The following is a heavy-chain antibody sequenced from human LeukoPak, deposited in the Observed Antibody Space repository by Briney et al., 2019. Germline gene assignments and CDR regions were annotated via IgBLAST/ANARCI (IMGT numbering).Heavy chain of an antibody. D-gene: IGHD6-19*01. Sequence: GGSLRLSCEASGFTFNSYSMPWVRQAPGKGLEWVAVISYDGSNKYYADSVKGRFTISRDTSKNTLYLQMNSLRAEDTAVYYCARREGSGLLDYWGQGTLVTVSS. CDR2: ISYDGSNK. V-gene: IGHV3-30*04. CDR3: ARREGSGLLDY. J-gene: IGHJ4*02. CDR1: GFTFNSYS.